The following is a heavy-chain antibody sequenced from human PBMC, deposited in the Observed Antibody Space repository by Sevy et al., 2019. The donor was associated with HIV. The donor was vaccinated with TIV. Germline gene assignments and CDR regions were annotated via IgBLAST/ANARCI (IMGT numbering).Heavy chain of an antibody. CDR3: ARDRLRLGELSLSPSDAFDI. D-gene: IGHD3-16*02. CDR2: INPNSGGT. CDR1: GYTFAGYY. Sequence: ASVKVSCKASGYTFAGYYMHWVRQAPGHGLEWMGWINPNSGGTNYAQKFQGRVTMTRDTSISTAYMELSRLRSDDTAVYYCARDRLRLGELSLSPSDAFDIWGQGTMVTVSS. V-gene: IGHV1-2*02. J-gene: IGHJ3*02.